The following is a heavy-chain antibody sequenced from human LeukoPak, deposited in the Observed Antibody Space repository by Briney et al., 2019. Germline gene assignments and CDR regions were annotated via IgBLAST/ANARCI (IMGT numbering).Heavy chain of an antibody. Sequence: PETLSLTCTVSGGSISSSSYYWGWIRQPPGKGLEWIGSIYYSGSTYYNPSLKSRVTISVDTSKNQFSLKLSSVTAADTAVYYCARELDGRWFGELSQAAFDIWGQGTMVTVSS. D-gene: IGHD3-10*01. CDR2: IYYSGST. V-gene: IGHV4-39*07. J-gene: IGHJ3*02. CDR3: ARELDGRWFGELSQAAFDI. CDR1: GGSISSSSYY.